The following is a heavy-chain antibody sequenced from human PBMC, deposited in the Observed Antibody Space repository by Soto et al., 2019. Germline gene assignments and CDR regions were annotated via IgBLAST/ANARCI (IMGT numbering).Heavy chain of an antibody. Sequence: SETLSLTCTVSGGSISSGDYCWSWIRQPPGKGLEWIGYIYYSGSTYYNPSLKSRVTISVDTSKNQFSLKLSSVTAADTAVYYCATQGYCSSTSCHRAGDSYFDYWGQGTLVTVSS. V-gene: IGHV4-30-4*01. D-gene: IGHD2-2*01. CDR1: GGSISSGDYC. J-gene: IGHJ4*02. CDR2: IYYSGST. CDR3: ATQGYCSSTSCHRAGDSYFDY.